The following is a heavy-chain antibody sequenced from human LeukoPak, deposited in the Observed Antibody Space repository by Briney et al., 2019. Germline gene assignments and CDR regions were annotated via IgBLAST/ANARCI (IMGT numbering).Heavy chain of an antibody. D-gene: IGHD5-12*01. J-gene: IGHJ4*02. CDR2: ISSSSSYI. CDR3: ARGAIGYSGTGAFDI. V-gene: IGHV3-21*01. Sequence: GGSLRLSCAASGFTFSSYSMNWVRQAPGKGLEWVSSISSSSSYIYYADSVKGRFTISRDNAKNSLYLQMNSLRAEDTAVYYCARGAIGYSGTGAFDIWGQGTLVTVSS. CDR1: GFTFSSYS.